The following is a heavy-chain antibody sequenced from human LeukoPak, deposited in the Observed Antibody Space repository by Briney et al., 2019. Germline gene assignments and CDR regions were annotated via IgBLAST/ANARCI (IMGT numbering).Heavy chain of an antibody. Sequence: GGSLRLSCAASGFTVSSNYMSWVRQAPGKGLEWVSVIYSGGSTYYADSVKGRFTISRDNSENTLYLQMNSLRAEDTAVYYCARGYCSSTSCYDHPWGQGTLVTVSS. CDR2: IYSGGST. J-gene: IGHJ5*02. CDR3: ARGYCSSTSCYDHP. CDR1: GFTVSSNY. D-gene: IGHD2-2*01. V-gene: IGHV3-66*02.